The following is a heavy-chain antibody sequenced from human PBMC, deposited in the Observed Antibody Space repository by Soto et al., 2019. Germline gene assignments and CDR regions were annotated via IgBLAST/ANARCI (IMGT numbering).Heavy chain of an antibody. J-gene: IGHJ4*02. CDR3: ARAVGALDY. Sequence: VGSLRLSCAASGFTFRSYAMHWVRQAPGKGLEWVAALSYDESNKNYADSVKGRFTISRDNSKSRLYLQMHSLRADDTAVYYCARAVGALDYWGQGTLVTVSS. CDR1: GFTFRSYA. V-gene: IGHV3-30-3*01. CDR2: LSYDESNK. D-gene: IGHD1-26*01.